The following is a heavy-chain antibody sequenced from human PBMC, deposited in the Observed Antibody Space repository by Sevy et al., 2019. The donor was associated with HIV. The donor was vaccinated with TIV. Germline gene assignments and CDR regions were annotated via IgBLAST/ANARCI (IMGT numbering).Heavy chain of an antibody. CDR1: GFTFSSYA. D-gene: IGHD2-8*01. V-gene: IGHV3-30-3*01. J-gene: IGHJ6*02. CDR3: ARGQDIVLMVYARFGMDV. Sequence: GGSLRLSCAASGFTFSSYAMHWVRQAPGKGLEWVAVISYDGSNKYYADSVKGRFTISRDNSKNTLYLQMNSLRAEDTAVYYCARGQDIVLMVYARFGMDVWGHGTTVTVSS. CDR2: ISYDGSNK.